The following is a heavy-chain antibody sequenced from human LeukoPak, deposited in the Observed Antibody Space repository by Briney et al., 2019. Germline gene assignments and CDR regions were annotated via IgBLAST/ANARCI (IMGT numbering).Heavy chain of an antibody. CDR1: GGTFSSYA. Sequence: RASVKVSCKASGGTFSSYAISWVRQAPGQGLEWMGRIIPIFGTANYAQKFQGRVTITTDESTSTAYMELSSLRSEDTAVYYCARAPGGGGNGDYYYYYYMTSGAKGPRSPSP. V-gene: IGHV1-69*05. CDR2: IIPIFGTA. J-gene: IGHJ6*03. CDR3: ARAPGGGGNGDYYYYYYMTS. D-gene: IGHD4-23*01.